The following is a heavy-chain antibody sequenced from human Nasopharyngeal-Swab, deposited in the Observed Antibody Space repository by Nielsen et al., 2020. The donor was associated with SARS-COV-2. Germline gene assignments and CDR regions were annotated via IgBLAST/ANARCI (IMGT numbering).Heavy chain of an antibody. D-gene: IGHD3-10*01. V-gene: IGHV3-11*05. Sequence: RQAPGKGLEWVSYISSSSSYTNYADSVKGRFTISRDNAKNSLYLQMNSLRAEDTAGYEWAREWLGDKKKKTYKNGMDVWGQGTTVTVSS. CDR3: AREWLGDKKKKTYKNGMDV. J-gene: IGHJ6*02. CDR2: ISSSSSYT.